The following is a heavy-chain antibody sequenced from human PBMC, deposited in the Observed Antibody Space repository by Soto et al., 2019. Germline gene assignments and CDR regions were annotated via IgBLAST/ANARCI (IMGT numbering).Heavy chain of an antibody. Sequence: SETLSLTCTVSGGSISNYYWIWIRQPPGKGLDWIGYVHYSGRATYNPSLKSRVSISVDTSKNQFSLNMSSVAAADTAVYYCARISNDYGGNGAFDYWGQGTLVTVSS. CDR2: VHYSGRA. CDR1: GGSISNYY. CDR3: ARISNDYGGNGAFDY. J-gene: IGHJ4*02. D-gene: IGHD4-17*01. V-gene: IGHV4-59*01.